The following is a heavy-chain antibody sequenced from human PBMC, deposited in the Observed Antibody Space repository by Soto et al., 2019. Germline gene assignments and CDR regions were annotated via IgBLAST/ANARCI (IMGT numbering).Heavy chain of an antibody. D-gene: IGHD1-20*01. V-gene: IGHV3-33*01. J-gene: IGHJ5*02. CDR1: GFRFGTYG. Sequence: QVQLVESGGGVVQPGRSLRVSCAGTGFRFGTYGLHWVRQAPGKGREWVAVIWYDGSKQYYADSVKGRFTISRDDSKSTLYLQMNSLSVEDTAVYYCARDIRGRTNWLDPWGQGPLVTVSS. CDR3: ARDIRGRTNWLDP. CDR2: IWYDGSKQ.